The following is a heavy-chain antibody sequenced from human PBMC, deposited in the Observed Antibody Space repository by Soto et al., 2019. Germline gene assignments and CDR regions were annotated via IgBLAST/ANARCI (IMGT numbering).Heavy chain of an antibody. J-gene: IGHJ6*02. Sequence: GGSLRLSCAASGFTFSSYGMHWVRQAPGKGLEWVAVIWYDGSNKYYADSVKGRFTISRDNSKNTLYLQMNSLRAEDTAVYYCARTHRNYVAKVGFYYYYGMDVWGQGTTVTV. D-gene: IGHD1-7*01. V-gene: IGHV3-33*01. CDR3: ARTHRNYVAKVGFYYYYGMDV. CDR1: GFTFSSYG. CDR2: IWYDGSNK.